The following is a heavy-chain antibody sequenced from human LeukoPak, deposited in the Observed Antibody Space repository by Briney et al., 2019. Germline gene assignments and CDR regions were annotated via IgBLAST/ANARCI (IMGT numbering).Heavy chain of an antibody. CDR1: GFTFSSYS. J-gene: IGHJ4*02. CDR3: ARDKQPLRGY. V-gene: IGHV3-48*04. CDR2: ISSSSSTI. Sequence: GGSLRLSCAASGFTFSSYSMNWVRQAPGKGLEWVSYISSSSSTIYYADSVKGRFTISRDNAKNSLYLQMNSLRAEDTAVYYCARDKQPLRGYWGQGTLVTVSS. D-gene: IGHD6-13*01.